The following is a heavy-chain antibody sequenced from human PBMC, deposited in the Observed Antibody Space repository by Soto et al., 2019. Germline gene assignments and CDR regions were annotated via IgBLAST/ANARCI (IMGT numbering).Heavy chain of an antibody. CDR3: AKRDQILYNYLDP. D-gene: IGHD1-1*01. CDR2: ISGTGGST. CDR1: GFTFSNYA. J-gene: IGHJ5*02. V-gene: IGHV3-23*01. Sequence: EVQLLESGGGLVQPGGSLRLSCAASGFTFSNYAMNWVRQAPGKGLEWVSFISGTGGSTHYADSVKGRFTISRDNSKNTLYLQMNSLRVEDSALYYCAKRDQILYNYLDPLGQGALVTVSS.